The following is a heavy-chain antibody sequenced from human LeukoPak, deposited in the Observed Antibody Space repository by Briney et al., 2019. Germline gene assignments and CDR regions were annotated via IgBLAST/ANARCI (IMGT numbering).Heavy chain of an antibody. V-gene: IGHV1-24*01. D-gene: IGHD6-6*01. CDR3: ARDHGRWYSSSSSGY. CDR2: FDPEDGET. CDR1: GYTLTELS. J-gene: IGHJ4*02. Sequence: ASVKVSCKVSGYTLTELSMHWVRQAPGKGLEWMGGFDPEDGETIYAQKFQGRVTMTTDTSTSTAYMELRSLRSDDTAVYYCARDHGRWYSSSSSGYWGQGTLVTVSS.